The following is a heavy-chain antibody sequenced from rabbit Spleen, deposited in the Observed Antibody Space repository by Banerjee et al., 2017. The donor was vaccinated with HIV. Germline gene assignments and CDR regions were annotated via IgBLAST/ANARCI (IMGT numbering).Heavy chain of an antibody. V-gene: IGHV1S47*01. CDR2: IDPVFDAA. J-gene: IGHJ4*01. CDR3: ARVLHSDSWYYSV. CDR1: SFSFSDRDV. D-gene: IGHD1-1*01. Sequence: QEQLVESGGGLVKPGASLTLTCKASSFSFSDRDVMCWVRQAPGKGLEWIGYIDPVFDAAYYATGVNGRFTISSHNAQNTLYLQLNSLTAADTATYFCARVLHSDSWYYSVWGQGTLSPS.